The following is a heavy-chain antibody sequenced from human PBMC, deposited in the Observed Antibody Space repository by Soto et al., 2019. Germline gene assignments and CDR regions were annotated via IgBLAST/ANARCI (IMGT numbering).Heavy chain of an antibody. J-gene: IGHJ4*02. CDR3: ARPRIGAVFEL. CDR1: GGSLSNSH. Sequence: QVQLQQWGAGLLKPSETLSLTCAVYGGSLSNSHWTWIRQPPGKGLDWIGEISLSGHTNYSPSLRSRVTMSLDTCKSQFALMMTSVTAAATAVYYCARPRIGAVFELWGQGVLVTVSS. V-gene: IGHV4-34*01. D-gene: IGHD3-16*01. CDR2: ISLSGHT.